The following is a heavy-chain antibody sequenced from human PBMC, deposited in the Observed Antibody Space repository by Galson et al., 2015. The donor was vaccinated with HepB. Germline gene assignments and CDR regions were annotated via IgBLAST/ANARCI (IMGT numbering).Heavy chain of an antibody. CDR2: IKQDGSEK. Sequence: SLRLSCAASGFTFSSYWMSWVRQAPGKGLEWVANIKQDGSEKYYVDSVKGRFTISRDNAKNSLYLQMNSLRAEDTAVYYCARDSSVLWFGEVTPFGYWGQGTLVTVSS. J-gene: IGHJ4*02. D-gene: IGHD3-10*01. CDR3: ARDSSVLWFGEVTPFGY. CDR1: GFTFSSYW. V-gene: IGHV3-7*03.